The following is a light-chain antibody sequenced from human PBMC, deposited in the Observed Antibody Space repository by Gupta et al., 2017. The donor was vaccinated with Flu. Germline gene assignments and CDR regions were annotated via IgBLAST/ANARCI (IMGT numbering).Light chain of an antibody. V-gene: IGLV1-47*01. CDR1: SSNIGSNY. CDR3: AAWDDSLSGVV. CDR2: RNN. Sequence: VTISCSGSSSNIGSNYVYWYQQHPGTAPKLLIYRNNQRTSGVPDRFSGSKSGASASLAISGRRAEDEADYYCAAWDDSLSGVVFGGGTKLTVL. J-gene: IGLJ2*01.